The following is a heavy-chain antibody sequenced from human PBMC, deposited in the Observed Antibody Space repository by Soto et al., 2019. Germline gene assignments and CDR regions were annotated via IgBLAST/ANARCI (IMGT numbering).Heavy chain of an antibody. CDR1: GGSISSGGYY. J-gene: IGHJ3*02. CDR2: IYYSGST. Sequence: PSETLSLTCTVSGGSISSGGYYWSWIRQHPGKGLEWIGYIYYSGSTYYNPSLKSRVTISVDTSKNQFSLKLSSVTAADTAVYYCAREARGQLLSAADAFDIWGQGTMVTVSS. D-gene: IGHD2-2*01. CDR3: AREARGQLLSAADAFDI. V-gene: IGHV4-31*03.